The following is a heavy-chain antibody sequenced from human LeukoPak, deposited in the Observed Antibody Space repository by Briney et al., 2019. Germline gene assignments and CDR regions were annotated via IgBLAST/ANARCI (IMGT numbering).Heavy chain of an antibody. CDR1: GFTFSSYA. V-gene: IGHV3-23*01. CDR2: ISGSGGTT. J-gene: IGHJ4*02. Sequence: GGSLRLSCAASGFTFSSYAMTWVRQAPGKGLEWVSLISGSGGTTYYADSMKGRFTISRDNSKNTLYLQMNSLRAEDTAVYYCAKGGDVTSSQFDYWGQGTLVTVSS. D-gene: IGHD3-16*01. CDR3: AKGGDVTSSQFDY.